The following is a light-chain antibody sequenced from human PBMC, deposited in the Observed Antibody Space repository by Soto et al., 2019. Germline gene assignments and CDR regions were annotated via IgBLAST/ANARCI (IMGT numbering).Light chain of an antibody. V-gene: IGKV3-20*01. CDR3: QQYGSSPWA. CDR1: QSVSASH. J-gene: IGKJ1*01. CDR2: GAS. Sequence: EIVLTQSPGTLSLSPGERATLSCRASQSVSASHLAWYQQKPGQAPRLLLYGASTRATDIPDRFSGSGSGTDFTLTISRLEPEDVAVYYCQQYGSSPWAFGQGTKVDIK.